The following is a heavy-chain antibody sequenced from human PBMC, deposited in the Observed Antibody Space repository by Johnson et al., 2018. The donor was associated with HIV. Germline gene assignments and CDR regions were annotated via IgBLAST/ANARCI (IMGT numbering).Heavy chain of an antibody. CDR3: AKEGSTVI. CDR1: EFTFSSYD. J-gene: IGHJ3*01. CDR2: IGTAGDT. V-gene: IGHV3-13*01. Sequence: MLLVESGGGLVKPGGSLRLSCAASEFTFSSYDMHWVRQATGKGLEWVSAIGTAGDTYYPGSVKGRFTISRDNSKNTLYLQMNSLGAEDTAVYYCAKEGSTVIWGQGTMVNVSS. D-gene: IGHD4-11*01.